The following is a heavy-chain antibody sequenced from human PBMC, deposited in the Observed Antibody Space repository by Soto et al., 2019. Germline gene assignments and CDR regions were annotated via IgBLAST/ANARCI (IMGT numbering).Heavy chain of an antibody. J-gene: IGHJ4*02. D-gene: IGHD1-1*01. Sequence: GGSMIISCASSGFTFSSYDMNWVRQAPGKGLELVSAISGSGVITYYADAVKGRFTISRYNAKNTLYLQMNALRVEDTGVYYCTRGPRPTSTGTGAFWGQGTLVTVSS. CDR1: GFTFSSYD. V-gene: IGHV3-23*01. CDR2: ISGSGVIT. CDR3: TRGPRPTSTGTGAF.